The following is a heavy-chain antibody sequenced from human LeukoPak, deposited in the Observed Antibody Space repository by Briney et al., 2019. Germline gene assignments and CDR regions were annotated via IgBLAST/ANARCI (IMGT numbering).Heavy chain of an antibody. D-gene: IGHD3-10*01. CDR2: INPSGGST. V-gene: IGHV1-46*01. J-gene: IGHJ6*03. CDR1: GYTFTTDY. Sequence: GASVKVSCKASGYTFTTDYIHWVRQAPGQGREWMGIINPSGGSTTYAQKFQGRVIMTGDTSTSTVYMELRSLRSEDTAVYYCARARGSGSYYGHDYYYYYYMDVWGQGTTVTVSS. CDR3: ARARGSGSYYGHDYYYYYYMDV.